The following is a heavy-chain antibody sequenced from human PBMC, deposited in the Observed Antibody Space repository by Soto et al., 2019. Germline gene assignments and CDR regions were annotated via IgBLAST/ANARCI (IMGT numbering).Heavy chain of an antibody. Sequence: QVQLVQSGAEVKKPGSSVKVSCKASGGTFSSYTISWVRQAPGQGLEWMGRIIPILGIANYPQKFQGRVTVTADKSTSPDYMELSSLRSEDTAVYYCARGGDGYSSGWFDYWGQGTLVTVSS. D-gene: IGHD6-19*01. CDR3: ARGGDGYSSGWFDY. CDR2: IIPILGIA. J-gene: IGHJ4*02. V-gene: IGHV1-69*02. CDR1: GGTFSSYT.